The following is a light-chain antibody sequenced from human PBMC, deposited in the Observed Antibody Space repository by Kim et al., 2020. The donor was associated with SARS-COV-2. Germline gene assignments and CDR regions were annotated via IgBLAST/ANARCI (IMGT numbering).Light chain of an antibody. CDR1: QSISSY. J-gene: IGKJ2*01. Sequence: EIVLTQSPATLSLSPGERATLSCRASQSISSYLAWYQQKPGQAPRLLIYDASTRATGIPARFSGSASGTDFTLTISSLEPEDFAVYYCQQRSNWPYTFGQGTKLEI. CDR3: QQRSNWPYT. V-gene: IGKV3-11*01. CDR2: DAS.